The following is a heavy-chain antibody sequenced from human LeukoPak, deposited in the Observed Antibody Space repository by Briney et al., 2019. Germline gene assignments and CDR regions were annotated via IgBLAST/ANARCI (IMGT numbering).Heavy chain of an antibody. D-gene: IGHD4-17*01. J-gene: IGHJ6*02. V-gene: IGHV1-8*01. CDR3: ATSTTVTTFDYYGMDV. Sequence: ASVKVSCKASGYTFTSYDINWVRQATGQGLEWMGWTDPNSGNTGYAQKFQGRVTMTRNTSISTAYMELSSLRSEDTAVYYCATSTTVTTFDYYGMDVWGQGTTVTVSS. CDR2: TDPNSGNT. CDR1: GYTFTSYD.